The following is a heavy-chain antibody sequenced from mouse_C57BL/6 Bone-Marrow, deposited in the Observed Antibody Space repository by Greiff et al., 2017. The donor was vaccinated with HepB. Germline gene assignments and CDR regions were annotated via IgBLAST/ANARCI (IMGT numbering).Heavy chain of an antibody. CDR3: ARRSNPIFYAMDY. CDR1: GYTFTDHT. CDR2: IYPRDGST. J-gene: IGHJ4*01. V-gene: IGHV1-78*01. Sequence: VKLQESDAELVKPGASVKISCKVSGYTFTDHTIHWMKQRPEQGLEWIGYIYPRDGSTKYNEKFKGKATLTADKSSSTAYMQLNSLTSEDSAVYFCARRSNPIFYAMDYWGQGTSVTVSS. D-gene: IGHD2-5*01.